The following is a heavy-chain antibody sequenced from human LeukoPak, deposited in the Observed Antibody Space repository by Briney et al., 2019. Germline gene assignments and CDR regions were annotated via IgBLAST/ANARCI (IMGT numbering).Heavy chain of an antibody. CDR2: IKQDGSEK. D-gene: IGHD2-8*01. CDR1: GFTFSRNW. Sequence: GGSLRLSCAASGFTFSRNWMSWVRLAPGKGLEWVANIKQDGSEKYYVDSVKGRFTISRDNAKNSLYLQMNSLRAEDTAVYYCARDRYYCTNGVCSNPFDYWGQGTLVTVSS. J-gene: IGHJ4*02. CDR3: ARDRYYCTNGVCSNPFDY. V-gene: IGHV3-7*01.